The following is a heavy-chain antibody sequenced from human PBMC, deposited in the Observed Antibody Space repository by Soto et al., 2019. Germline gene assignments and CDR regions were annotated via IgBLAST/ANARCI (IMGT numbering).Heavy chain of an antibody. D-gene: IGHD2-15*01. J-gene: IGHJ5*02. CDR2: IWYDGSNK. V-gene: IGHV3-33*01. CDR1: GFTFSSYG. Sequence: PGGSLRLSCAASGFTFSSYGMHWVRQAPGKGLEWVAVIWYDGSNKYYADSVKGRFTISRDNSKNTLYLQMNSLRAEDTAVYYCARDLRGYCSGGSCYGGYWFDPWGQGTLVTVSS. CDR3: ARDLRGYCSGGSCYGGYWFDP.